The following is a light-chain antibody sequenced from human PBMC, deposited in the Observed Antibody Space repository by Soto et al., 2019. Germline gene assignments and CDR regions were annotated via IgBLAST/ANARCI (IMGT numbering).Light chain of an antibody. CDR3: QQSHSRPIT. Sequence: DIQMTQSPSSLSASVGDRFTITCRASQSISSYLNWYQQKPGKAPKFLIYAASSLQSGVPSRFSGSGSGTDFTLTISSLQPEDFATYYCQQSHSRPITFGQGTRLEIK. CDR1: QSISSY. CDR2: AAS. V-gene: IGKV1-39*01. J-gene: IGKJ5*01.